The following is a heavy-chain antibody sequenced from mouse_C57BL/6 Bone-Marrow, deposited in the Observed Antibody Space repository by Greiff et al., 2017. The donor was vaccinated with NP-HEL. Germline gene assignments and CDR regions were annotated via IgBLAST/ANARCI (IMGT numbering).Heavy chain of an antibody. V-gene: IGHV1-85*01. CDR1: GYTFTSYD. CDR3: AATVVATRAWFAY. Sequence: QVQLKESGPELVKPGASVKLSCKASGYTFTSYDINWVKQRPGQGLEWIGWIYPRDGSTKYNEKFKGKATFTVDTSSSTAYMELHSLTSEDSAVYFCAATVVATRAWFAYWGQGTLVTVSA. D-gene: IGHD1-1*01. J-gene: IGHJ3*01. CDR2: IYPRDGST.